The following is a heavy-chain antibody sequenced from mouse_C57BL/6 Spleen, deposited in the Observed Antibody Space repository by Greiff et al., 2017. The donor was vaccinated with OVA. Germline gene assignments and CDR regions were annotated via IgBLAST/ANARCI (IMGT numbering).Heavy chain of an antibody. V-gene: IGHV1-42*01. CDR2: INPSTGGT. J-gene: IGHJ3*01. CDR3: ARWAYYGGFAY. D-gene: IGHD1-1*01. Sequence: EVQLQQSGPELVKPGASVKISCKASGYSFTGYYMNWVKQSPEKSLEWIGEINPSTGGTTYNQKFKAKATLTVDKSSSTAYMQLKSLTSEDSAVYYCARWAYYGGFAYWGQGTLVTVSA. CDR1: GYSFTGYY.